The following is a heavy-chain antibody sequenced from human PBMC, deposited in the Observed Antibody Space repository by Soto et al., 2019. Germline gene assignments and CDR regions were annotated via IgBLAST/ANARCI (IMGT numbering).Heavy chain of an antibody. V-gene: IGHV4-34*01. CDR1: GGSFSGHY. CDR3: ARGSGVAAHNY. D-gene: IGHD6-6*01. CDR2: INHSGST. J-gene: IGHJ4*02. Sequence: SETLSLTCAVYGGSFSGHYWSWIRQPPGKGLEWIGEINHSGSTNYNPSLKSRVTIPVDTSKNQFSLKLSSVTAADSAVYYCARGSGVAAHNYWGQGTLVTVSS.